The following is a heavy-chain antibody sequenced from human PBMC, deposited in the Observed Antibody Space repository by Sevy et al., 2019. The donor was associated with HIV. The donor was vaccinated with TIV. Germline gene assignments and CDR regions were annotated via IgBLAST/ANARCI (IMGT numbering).Heavy chain of an antibody. J-gene: IGHJ6*03. CDR2: IQFDESNK. Sequence: GGSLRLSCAASGLSFSTYGMHWVRQAPGKGLEWVAFIQFDESNKYYIDSVKGRFTISGDNSNNTLYLQMNSLRAEDTAVYYCAKDSGDWSGYYYYMDVWGKGTTVTVSS. V-gene: IGHV3-30*02. CDR1: GLSFSTYG. CDR3: AKDSGDWSGYYYYMDV. D-gene: IGHD3-3*01.